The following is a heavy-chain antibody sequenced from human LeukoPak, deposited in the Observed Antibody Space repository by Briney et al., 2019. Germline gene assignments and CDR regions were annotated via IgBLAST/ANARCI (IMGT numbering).Heavy chain of an antibody. CDR2: INSDGSNT. J-gene: IGHJ4*02. V-gene: IGHV3-74*01. CDR1: GFTFSSYW. Sequence: GGSLRLSCAVSGFTFSSYWMHWVRQAPGKGLVWVSRINSDGSNTNYADSVKGRFTISRDNAKNTLYLQMNSLRAEDTAVYYCARADGYRNFDYWGQGTLVTVSS. D-gene: IGHD3-16*02. CDR3: ARADGYRNFDY.